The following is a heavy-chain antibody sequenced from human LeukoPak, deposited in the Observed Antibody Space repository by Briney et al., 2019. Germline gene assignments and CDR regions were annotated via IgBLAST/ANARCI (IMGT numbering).Heavy chain of an antibody. J-gene: IGHJ4*02. Sequence: PGRALRLSCAASGVTSTSYGMHGVRQAPGKGRERVAVIWTDGSKTYYVDSVKGRFTISREYSNNTLYLQMSSLRVEDTAVYYCARAGASNEFDYWGQGTLVTVSS. V-gene: IGHV3-33*01. CDR1: GVTSTSYG. CDR2: IWTDGSKT. D-gene: IGHD2-8*01. CDR3: ARAGASNEFDY.